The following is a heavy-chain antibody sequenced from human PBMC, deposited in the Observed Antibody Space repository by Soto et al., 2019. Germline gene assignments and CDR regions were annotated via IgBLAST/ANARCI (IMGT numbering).Heavy chain of an antibody. V-gene: IGHV1-2*04. D-gene: IGHD6-6*01. CDR2: INPNSGGT. J-gene: IGHJ6*02. Sequence: ASVKVSCKASGYTFTGYYMHWVRQAPGQGLEWMGWINPNSGGTNYAQKFQGWVTMTRDTSISTAYMELSRLRSDDTAVYYCARFKSSSPGGGMDVWGQGTTVTVSS. CDR3: ARFKSSSPGGGMDV. CDR1: GYTFTGYY.